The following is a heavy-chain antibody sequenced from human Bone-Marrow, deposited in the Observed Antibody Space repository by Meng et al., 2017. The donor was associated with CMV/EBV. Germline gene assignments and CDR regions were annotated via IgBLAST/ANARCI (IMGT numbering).Heavy chain of an antibody. CDR3: AKDYCISDRCYMRGFDS. Sequence: GESLKISCVASGFTFSNYAMTWVRQVPGKGLEWVSGISGSTYYADSVKGRFTIWRDNSKNTLFLQMNSLGAEDTALYYCAKDYCISDRCYMRGFDSWGQGTLVTVSS. J-gene: IGHJ4*02. V-gene: IGHV3-23*01. CDR1: GFTFSNYA. D-gene: IGHD2-2*02. CDR2: ISGST.